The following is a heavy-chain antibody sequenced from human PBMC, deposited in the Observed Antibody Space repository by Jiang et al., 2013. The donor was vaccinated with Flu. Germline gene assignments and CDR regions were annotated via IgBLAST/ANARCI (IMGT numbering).Heavy chain of an antibody. D-gene: IGHD6-19*01. CDR1: GGSFSGYY. CDR2: INHSGST. Sequence: LLKPSETLSLTCAVYGGSFSGYYWSWIRQPPGKGLEWIGEINHSGSTNYNPSLKSRVTISVDTSKNQFSLKLSSVTAADTAVYYCAREAGYSSGPVFDYWGQGTLVTVSS. CDR3: AREAGYSSGPVFDY. V-gene: IGHV4-34*01. J-gene: IGHJ4*02.